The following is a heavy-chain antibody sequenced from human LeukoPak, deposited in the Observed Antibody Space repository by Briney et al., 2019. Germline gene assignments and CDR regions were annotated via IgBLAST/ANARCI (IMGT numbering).Heavy chain of an antibody. CDR3: AKPVSGGLAVTADWFHP. Sequence: GGSLRLSCAASGFAFSFYAMSWLRQPPGKGLEWVSTINANSGTTSYAASVRGRFTISRDNSKNTLYPQVNTLRADDTATYYCAKPVSGGLAVTADWFHPWGQGTLVVVSS. CDR1: GFAFSFYA. V-gene: IGHV3-23*01. D-gene: IGHD6-19*01. J-gene: IGHJ5*01. CDR2: INANSGTT.